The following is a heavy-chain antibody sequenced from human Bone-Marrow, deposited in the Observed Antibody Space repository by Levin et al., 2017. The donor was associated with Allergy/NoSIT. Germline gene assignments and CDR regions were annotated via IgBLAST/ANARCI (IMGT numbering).Heavy chain of an antibody. CDR3: AKDPTYSGSGSQYYGRLWGAREWGY. CDR1: GYTFSSYG. D-gene: IGHD3-10*01. Sequence: GESLKISCAASGYTFSSYGMHWVRQAPGKGLEWVAVLSYDGSNRYYADSVKGRFTISRDNSKNTLYLQMNSLRAEDTAVYYCAKDPTYSGSGSQYYGRLWGAREWGYRGQGALVTVSS. V-gene: IGHV3-30*18. J-gene: IGHJ4*02. CDR2: LSYDGSNR.